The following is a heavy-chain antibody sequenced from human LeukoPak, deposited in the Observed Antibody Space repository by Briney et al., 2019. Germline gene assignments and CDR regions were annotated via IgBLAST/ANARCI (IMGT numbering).Heavy chain of an antibody. CDR3: ARALSYYYHYMDV. Sequence: ASETLSLTCAVYGGSFSGYYWSWIRQPPGKGLEWIGEINHSGSANYNPSLKSRVTISVDTSKNQFSLKLSSVTAADTAVYYCARALSYYYHYMDVWGKGTTVTISS. CDR1: GGSFSGYY. CDR2: INHSGSA. J-gene: IGHJ6*03. V-gene: IGHV4-34*01. D-gene: IGHD2/OR15-2a*01.